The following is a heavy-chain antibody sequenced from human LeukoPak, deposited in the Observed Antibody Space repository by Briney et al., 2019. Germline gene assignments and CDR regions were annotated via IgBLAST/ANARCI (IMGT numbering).Heavy chain of an antibody. V-gene: IGHV1-2*02. D-gene: IGHD2-2*02. J-gene: IGHJ6*03. CDR1: GYTFTGYY. Sequence: ASVKVSCKASGYTFTGYYMHWVRQAPGQGLEWMGWINPNSGGTNYAQKFQGRVTMTRDTSISTAYMELSRLRSDDTAVYYCAREAGDCSSTSCYNYYYYMDVWGKGTTVTVSS. CDR3: AREAGDCSSTSCYNYYYYMDV. CDR2: INPNSGGT.